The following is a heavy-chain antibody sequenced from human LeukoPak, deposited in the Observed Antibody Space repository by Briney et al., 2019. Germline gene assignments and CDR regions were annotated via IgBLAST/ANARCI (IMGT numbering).Heavy chain of an antibody. CDR2: ISGSGDNT. Sequence: PGGSLRLSCAASGFTFSSYAMSWVRQAPGKGLEWVSGISGSGDNTYYADSVKGRFTISRDNSKNTLYLQMNSLRAEDTAVYYCAKDGVQLERIAVYNCFDPWGQGTLVTVSS. J-gene: IGHJ5*02. CDR3: AKDGVQLERIAVYNCFDP. D-gene: IGHD1-1*01. CDR1: GFTFSSYA. V-gene: IGHV3-23*01.